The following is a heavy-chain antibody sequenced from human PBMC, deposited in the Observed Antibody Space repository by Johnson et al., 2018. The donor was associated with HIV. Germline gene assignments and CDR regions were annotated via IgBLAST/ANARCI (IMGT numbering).Heavy chain of an antibody. J-gene: IGHJ3*02. Sequence: QVQLVESGGGVVQPGRSLRLSCAASGFTFSSYDMHWVRQAPGKGLEWVAIISYDGSNKYYADSVKGRFTISRDNSKNTLYLQMNSLRAEDTAMYYCATSGLTLGSSSSHAFDIWGQGTMVTVSS. D-gene: IGHD6-6*01. V-gene: IGHV3-30*03. CDR2: ISYDGSNK. CDR3: ATSGLTLGSSSSHAFDI. CDR1: GFTFSSYD.